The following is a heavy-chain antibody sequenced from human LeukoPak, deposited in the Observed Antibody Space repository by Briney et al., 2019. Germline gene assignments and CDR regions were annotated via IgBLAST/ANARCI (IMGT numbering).Heavy chain of an antibody. Sequence: PGGSLRLSCAASGFTFGDYVMSWGRQAPGKGLEWVGFIRSEAYGGTAEYAASMKGRFSISRDDSKNIAYLQMHSLQTEDTAVYYCTKKGLPGYSSGWYYFDYWGQGTLVTVSS. CDR1: GFTFGDYV. CDR3: TKKGLPGYSSGWYYFDY. D-gene: IGHD6-19*01. CDR2: IRSEAYGGTA. V-gene: IGHV3-49*04. J-gene: IGHJ4*02.